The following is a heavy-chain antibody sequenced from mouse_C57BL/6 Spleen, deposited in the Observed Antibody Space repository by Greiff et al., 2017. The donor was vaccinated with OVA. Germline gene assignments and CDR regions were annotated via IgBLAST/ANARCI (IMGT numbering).Heavy chain of an antibody. J-gene: IGHJ2*01. V-gene: IGHV1-50*01. CDR3: ARKRNYYGSSSYIDY. D-gene: IGHD1-1*01. Sequence: QVQLQQPGAELVKPGASVKLSCKASGYTFTSYWMQWVKQRPGQGLEWIGEIDPSDSYTNYNQKFKGKATLTVDTSSSTAYMQLSSQTSEDSAVYYCARKRNYYGSSSYIDYWGQGTTLTVSS. CDR1: GYTFTSYW. CDR2: IDPSDSYT.